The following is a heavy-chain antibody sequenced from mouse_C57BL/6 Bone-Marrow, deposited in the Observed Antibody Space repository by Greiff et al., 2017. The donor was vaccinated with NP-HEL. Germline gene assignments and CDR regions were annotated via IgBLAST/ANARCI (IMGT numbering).Heavy chain of an antibody. V-gene: IGHV5-16*01. J-gene: IGHJ2*01. CDR3: ARASLRDYFDY. Sequence: EVKLMESEGGLVQPGSSMKLSCTASGFTFSDYYMAWVRQVPEKGLEWVANINYDGSSTYYLDSLKSRFIISRDNAKNILYLQMSSLKSEDTATYYCARASLRDYFDYWGQGTTLTVSS. CDR2: INYDGSST. D-gene: IGHD1-1*01. CDR1: GFTFSDYY.